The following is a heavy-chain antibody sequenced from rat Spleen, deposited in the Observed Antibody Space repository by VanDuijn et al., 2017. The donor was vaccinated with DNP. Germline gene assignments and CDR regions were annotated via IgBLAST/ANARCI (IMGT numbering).Heavy chain of an antibody. V-gene: IGHV3-3*01. Sequence: EVRLQESGPGLVKPSQSLSLACSVTGYSITSSYRWNWIRKFPGNKLEWLGNVNYAGTTNSNPSLKSRISITRDTSKNQLFLQVNSVTTEDTATYYCARWPGYNPPYAMDAWGQGTSVTVSS. CDR1: GYSITSSYR. CDR2: VNYAGTT. J-gene: IGHJ4*01. D-gene: IGHD1-4*01. CDR3: ARWPGYNPPYAMDA.